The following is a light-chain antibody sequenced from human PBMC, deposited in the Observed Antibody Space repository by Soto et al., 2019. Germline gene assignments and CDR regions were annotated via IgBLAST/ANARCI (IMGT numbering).Light chain of an antibody. CDR2: GAS. V-gene: IGKV3-20*01. CDR3: QQYGSSPLWT. J-gene: IGKJ2*02. CDR1: QSVSSSY. Sequence: EIVLTQSPGTLSLSPGERATLSCRASQSVSSSYLAWYQQKPGQTPRLLIYGASSRATGIPDRFGGSGSGTDFTLTISRLEPEDFAVYYCQQYGSSPLWTFGQGTKLEIK.